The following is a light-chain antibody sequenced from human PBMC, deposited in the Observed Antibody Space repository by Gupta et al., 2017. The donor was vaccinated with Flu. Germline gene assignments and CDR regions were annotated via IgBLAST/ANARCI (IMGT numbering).Light chain of an antibody. J-gene: IGKJ3*01. CDR1: QSVSNY. CDR2: DAS. V-gene: IGKV3-11*01. CDR3: QQRSNWPRT. Sequence: EVVLTQSPATLSLSPGERATLPCRASQSVSNYLAWYQQRSGQAPRLLIYDASNRATGIPARFGGSGSGTDFTLTISSLEPEDFAVYYCQQRSNWPRTFGPGTKVDIK.